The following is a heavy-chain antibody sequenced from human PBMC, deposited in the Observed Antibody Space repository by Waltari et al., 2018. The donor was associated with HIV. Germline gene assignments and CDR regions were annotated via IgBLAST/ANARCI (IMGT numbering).Heavy chain of an antibody. D-gene: IGHD3-16*01. V-gene: IGHV3-30*02. CDR2: ISFEGGSD. Sequence: QVRLIESGGRVVQPGGSLRLYCTTSGFDFSSFGMYWVRPAPGKTLQWGAVISFEGGSDYYGESVEGRFFVSRDNVRKSLVFEVLTVKSEATARYYCAKRGRENRGKGWGIDFWGRGTLVTVSS. CDR1: GFDFSSFG. CDR3: AKRGRENRGKGWGIDF. J-gene: IGHJ4*02.